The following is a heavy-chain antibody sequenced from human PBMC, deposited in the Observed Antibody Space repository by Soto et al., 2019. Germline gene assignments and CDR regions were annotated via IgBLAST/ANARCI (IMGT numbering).Heavy chain of an antibody. J-gene: IGHJ5*02. CDR3: ARQGYCSSTSCSFSLVLLDP. V-gene: IGHV4-39*01. CDR2: IYYSGST. Sequence: SETLSLTCTVSGGSISSSSYYWGWIRQPPGKGLEWIGSIYYSGSTYYNPSLKSRVTISVDTSKNQFSLKLSSVTAADTAVYYCARQGYCSSTSCSFSLVLLDPWGQGTLVIVSS. CDR1: GGSISSSSYY. D-gene: IGHD2-2*01.